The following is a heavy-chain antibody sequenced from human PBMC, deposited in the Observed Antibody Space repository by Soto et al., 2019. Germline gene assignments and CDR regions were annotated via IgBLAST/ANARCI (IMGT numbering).Heavy chain of an antibody. Sequence: PSETLSVTGTEYGGSLIDYYWSWVRQPAGKGLEWIGRIHPGGNTNYSPSLMSRVTMSVDTSHNQFSLKLTSVTAADTAVYYCVRGPYCGGDCYFASWGQGALVTVSS. CDR3: VRGPYCGGDCYFAS. CDR1: GGSLIDYY. J-gene: IGHJ4*02. V-gene: IGHV4-4*07. CDR2: IHPGGNT. D-gene: IGHD2-21*02.